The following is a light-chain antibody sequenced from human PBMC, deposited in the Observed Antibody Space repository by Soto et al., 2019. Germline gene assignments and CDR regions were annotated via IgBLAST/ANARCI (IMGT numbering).Light chain of an antibody. CDR2: KAS. V-gene: IGKV1-5*03. Sequence: DFEMTQSPSTLPTSIGDRVTINCRASQNVSNWLAWYQQKPGKAPKLLIYKASRLESGVPSRFSASGSGTDFTLTINSLQSDDFATYFCQQYSKESTFGQGTKLEIK. CDR1: QNVSNW. J-gene: IGKJ2*01. CDR3: QQYSKEST.